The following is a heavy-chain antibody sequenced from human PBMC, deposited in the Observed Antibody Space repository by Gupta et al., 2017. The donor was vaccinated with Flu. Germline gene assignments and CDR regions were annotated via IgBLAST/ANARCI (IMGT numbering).Heavy chain of an antibody. CDR2: ISGSGGST. J-gene: IGHJ4*02. D-gene: IGHD2-2*01. Sequence: RAGGSLRLSCAASGFTFSYYAMSWVRQAPGKGLEWVSTISGSGGSTYYADSVKGRFTISRDNSKNTLYLQMNSLRAEDTAVYYCARGYCSSTSCYPYYFDYWGQGTLVTVSS. V-gene: IGHV3-23*01. CDR3: ARGYCSSTSCYPYYFDY. CDR1: GFTFSYYA.